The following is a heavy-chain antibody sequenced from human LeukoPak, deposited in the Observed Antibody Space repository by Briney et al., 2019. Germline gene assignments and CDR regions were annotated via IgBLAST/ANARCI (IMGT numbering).Heavy chain of an antibody. D-gene: IGHD2-2*01. Sequence: GGSLRLSCAASGFTFSSYSMNWVRQAPGKGLEWASYISSSSSTIYYADSVKGRFTISRDNAKNSLYLQMNSLRAEDTAVYYCARDCSTSCHDAFDIWGQGTMVTVSS. CDR2: ISSSSSTI. V-gene: IGHV3-48*01. J-gene: IGHJ3*02. CDR3: ARDCSTSCHDAFDI. CDR1: GFTFSSYS.